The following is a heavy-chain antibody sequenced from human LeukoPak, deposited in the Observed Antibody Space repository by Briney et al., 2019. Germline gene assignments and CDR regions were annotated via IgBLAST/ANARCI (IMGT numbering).Heavy chain of an antibody. CDR2: ISWNRGSI. D-gene: IGHD3-9*01. CDR1: GFTFDDYA. J-gene: IGHJ4*02. CDR3: AKDRNDILTGPDY. Sequence: GGSLRLSCAASGFTFDDYAMHWVRQAPGKGLEWVSGISWNRGSIGYADSVKGRFTISRDNAKNSLYLQMNSLRAEDRALYYCAKDRNDILTGPDYWGQGTLVTVSS. V-gene: IGHV3-9*01.